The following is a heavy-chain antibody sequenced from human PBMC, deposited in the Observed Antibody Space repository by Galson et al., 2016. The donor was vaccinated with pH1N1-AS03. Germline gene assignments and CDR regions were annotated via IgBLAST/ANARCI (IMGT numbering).Heavy chain of an antibody. V-gene: IGHV3-74*01. CDR2: INPDGSPT. J-gene: IGHJ4*02. D-gene: IGHD3-3*02. Sequence: SLRLSCAASGFTFSNYWMQWVRQAPGKGLVSVSRINPDGSPTNYADSVKGRFTISRDNAKNTLFLQMNSLRAEDTAVYYCARDQGIFLGSLDSWGQGTLVTVSS. CDR1: GFTFSNYW. CDR3: ARDQGIFLGSLDS.